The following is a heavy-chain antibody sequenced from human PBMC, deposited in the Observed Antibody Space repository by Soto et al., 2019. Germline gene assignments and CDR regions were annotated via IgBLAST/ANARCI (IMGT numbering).Heavy chain of an antibody. CDR2: IYYSGST. J-gene: IGHJ4*02. D-gene: IGHD1-26*01. CDR1: GDSFSGYY. Sequence: SETLSLTCAVHGDSFSGYYWSWIRQSPGKGLEWIGYIYYSGSTNYNPSLKSRVTISVDTSKNQFSLKLSSVTAADTAVYYCARRWGPTFDYWGQGTLVTVSS. CDR3: ARRWGPTFDY. V-gene: IGHV4-59*01.